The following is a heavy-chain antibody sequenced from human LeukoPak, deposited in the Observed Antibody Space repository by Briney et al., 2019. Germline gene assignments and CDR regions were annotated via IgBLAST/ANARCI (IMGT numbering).Heavy chain of an antibody. CDR3: ARDKFIAAAGDSFDY. CDR1: GFTFSSYS. CDR2: ISSSSSYI. D-gene: IGHD6-13*01. V-gene: IGHV3-21*01. J-gene: IGHJ4*02. Sequence: GGSLRLSCAASGFTFSSYSMNWVRQAPGKGLEWVSSISSSSSYIYYADSVKGRFTISRDNAKNSLYLQMNSLRAEDTAVYYCARDKFIAAAGDSFDYWGQGTLVTVSS.